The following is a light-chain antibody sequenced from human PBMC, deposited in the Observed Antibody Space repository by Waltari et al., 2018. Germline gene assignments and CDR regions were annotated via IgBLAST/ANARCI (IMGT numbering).Light chain of an antibody. CDR1: SSDLGGYDR. V-gene: IGLV2-11*01. CDR2: DVS. J-gene: IGLJ3*02. CDR3: CSFAGSRTWV. Sequence: QSALTQPRSVSGSPGQSVTISCTGTSSDLGGYDRVSWYQQHPGKAPKLMIYDVSKRPSGVPERCSASKSGNTASLTISGLQAEDEADYYCCSFAGSRTWVFGGGTKLTVL.